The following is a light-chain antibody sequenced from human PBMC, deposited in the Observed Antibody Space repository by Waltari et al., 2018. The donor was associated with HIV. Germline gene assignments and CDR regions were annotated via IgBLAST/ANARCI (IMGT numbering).Light chain of an antibody. CDR1: QSLLDSGGKTY. J-gene: IGKJ2*01. V-gene: IGKV2D-29*01. CDR3: MQTVQLPYT. CDR2: EVS. Sequence: DIVMSQPTLPLAVTPGQPASISCTSSQSLLDSGGKTYLYWYLQKPGQPPQLLYYEVSKRFSGVPERVSGIGSGTDFTLKISRVEAEYVGVYYCMQTVQLPYTFGQGTKLEIK.